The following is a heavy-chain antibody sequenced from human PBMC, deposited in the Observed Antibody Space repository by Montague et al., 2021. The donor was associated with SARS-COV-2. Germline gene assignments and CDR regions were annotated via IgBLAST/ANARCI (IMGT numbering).Heavy chain of an antibody. CDR1: GGSISSSSYY. J-gene: IGHJ4*02. CDR2: IYYSGGT. D-gene: IGHD3-22*01. V-gene: IGHV4-39*07. Sequence: SETLSLTCTVSGGSISSSSYYWGWIRQPPGKGLEWIGSIYYSGGTYYNPSLKSRATISVDTSKNQFSLKLSSVTAADTAVYYCAREGGWLSRGSYYFDYWGQGTLVTVSS. CDR3: AREGGWLSRGSYYFDY.